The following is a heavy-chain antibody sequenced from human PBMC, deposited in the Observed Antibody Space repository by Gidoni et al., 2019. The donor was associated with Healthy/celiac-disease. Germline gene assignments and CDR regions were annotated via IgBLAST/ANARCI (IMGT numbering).Heavy chain of an antibody. V-gene: IGHV3-64*01. CDR1: GFTVSSYA. D-gene: IGHD3-22*01. CDR2: ISSNGGST. Sequence: EVQLVESGGGLVQPGGSLRLYGAASGFTVSSYAMHWVRQAPGKGLEYVSAISSNGGSTYYANSVKGRFTISRDNSKNTLYLQMGSLRAEDMAVYYCARDGDYYYDSSGYFDYWGQGTLVTVSS. CDR3: ARDGDYYYDSSGYFDY. J-gene: IGHJ4*02.